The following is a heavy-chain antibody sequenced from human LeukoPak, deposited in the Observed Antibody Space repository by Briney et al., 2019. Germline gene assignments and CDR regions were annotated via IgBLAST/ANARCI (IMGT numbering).Heavy chain of an antibody. CDR3: AKPISVVTQTYYMDV. V-gene: IGHV3-33*06. J-gene: IGHJ6*03. CDR1: GFTFSSYG. D-gene: IGHD4-23*01. CDR2: IWYDGSKK. Sequence: GGSLRLSCAASGFTFSSYGMHWVRQAPGKGLQWVAVIWYDGSKKYYADSVKGRFTISRDNFKNTLYLQMNSLRAEDTAVYYCAKPISVVTQTYYMDVWGKGTTVTVSS.